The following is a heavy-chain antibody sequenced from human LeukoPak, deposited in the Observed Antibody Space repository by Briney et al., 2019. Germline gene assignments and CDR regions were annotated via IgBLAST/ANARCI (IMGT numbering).Heavy chain of an antibody. V-gene: IGHV3-7*01. J-gene: IGHJ4*02. CDR2: IKEDGSEK. CDR1: GFTFSSYW. Sequence: PGGSLRLSCAASGFTFSSYWMTWVRQAPGKGLEWVANIKEDGSEKYYVDSVKGRFTISRDNAKNSLYLQMNSLRAEDTAVYYCASLPGIAAAGTSHWGQGTLVTVSS. D-gene: IGHD6-13*01. CDR3: ASLPGIAAAGTSH.